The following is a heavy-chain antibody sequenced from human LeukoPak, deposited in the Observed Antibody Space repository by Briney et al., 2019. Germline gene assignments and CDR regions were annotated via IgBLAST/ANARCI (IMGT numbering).Heavy chain of an antibody. CDR2: IIPIFGTA. D-gene: IGHD2-15*01. CDR3: ARVPLGGQTAFDI. Sequence: GASVKVSCKASGGTFSGYAISWVRQAPGQGLEWMGGIIPIFGTANYAQKFQGRVTITADESTSTAYMELSSLRSEDTAVYYCARVPLGGQTAFDIWGQGTMVTVSS. V-gene: IGHV1-69*13. J-gene: IGHJ3*02. CDR1: GGTFSGYA.